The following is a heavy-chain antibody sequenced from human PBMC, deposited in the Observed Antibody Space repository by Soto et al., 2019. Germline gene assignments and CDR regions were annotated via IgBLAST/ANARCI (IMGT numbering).Heavy chain of an antibody. D-gene: IGHD1-7*01. CDR2: ISYSADKT. J-gene: IGHJ3*01. Sequence: EVQLLESGGGLVQPGGSLRLSCAASGFTFNTYVMNWVRQAPGKGLEWVSTISYSADKTHYADSVKGRFTTSRDNSRDTLFLQMNSLSADDAAVYYCARRARTATTNWGAFDVWGQGTMVTVSS. V-gene: IGHV3-23*01. CDR1: GFTFNTYV. CDR3: ARRARTATTNWGAFDV.